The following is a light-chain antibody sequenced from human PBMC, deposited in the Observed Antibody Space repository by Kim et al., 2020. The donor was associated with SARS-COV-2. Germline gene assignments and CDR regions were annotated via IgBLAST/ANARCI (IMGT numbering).Light chain of an antibody. CDR1: RSDFGSYNR. J-gene: IGLJ1*01. Sequence: GQAVAISCTGARSDFGSYNRVSWYRQSPGTAPKLIIFDVSNRPSGVPDRFSGSKSGNTASLTISGLQAEDEADYYCCSSTSTSTYIFGTGTKVTVL. V-gene: IGLV2-18*02. CDR2: DVS. CDR3: CSSTSTSTYI.